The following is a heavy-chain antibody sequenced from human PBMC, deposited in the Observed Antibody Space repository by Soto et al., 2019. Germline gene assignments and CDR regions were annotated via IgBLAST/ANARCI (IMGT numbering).Heavy chain of an antibody. Sequence: GGSLRLSCAASGFTFSSYGMHWVRQAPGKGLEWVAVIWYDGSNKYYADSVKGRFTISRDNSKNTLYLQMNSLRAEDTAVYYCARDLNRLARPTYYGMDVWGQGTTVTVSS. D-gene: IGHD5-12*01. V-gene: IGHV3-33*01. CDR3: ARDLNRLARPTYYGMDV. J-gene: IGHJ6*02. CDR1: GFTFSSYG. CDR2: IWYDGSNK.